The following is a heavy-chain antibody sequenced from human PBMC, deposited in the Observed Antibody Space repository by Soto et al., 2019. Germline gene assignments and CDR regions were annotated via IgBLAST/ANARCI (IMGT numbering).Heavy chain of an antibody. CDR2: IIPIFGTA. CDR1: GGTFSSYA. J-gene: IGHJ4*02. Sequence: QVQLVQSGAEVKKPGSSVKVSCKASGGTFSSYAISWVRQAPGQGLEWMGGIIPIFGTANYAQKFQGRVTITADESTSTAYMELSSLRSEDTAVYYCARDSSSPTSSPRRYYFDYWGQGTLVTVSS. CDR3: ARDSSSPTSSPRRYYFDY. V-gene: IGHV1-69*01. D-gene: IGHD6-13*01.